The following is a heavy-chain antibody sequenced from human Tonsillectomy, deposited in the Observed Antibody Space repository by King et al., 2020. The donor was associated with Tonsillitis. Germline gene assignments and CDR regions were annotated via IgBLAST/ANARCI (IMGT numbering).Heavy chain of an antibody. V-gene: IGHV4-34*01. J-gene: IGHJ6*02. CDR3: ARTPSTVTTWSNYYGVDI. Sequence: VQLQQWGAGLLKPSETLSLTCAVYGGSFSGYYWSWIRQPPGKGLEWIGEINHSGSTNYNPSLKSRVTISIDTSKNQFSLRLNSVTAADTAVYYCARTPSTVTTWSNYYGVDIWGQGTTVTVSS. CDR2: INHSGST. CDR1: GGSFSGYY. D-gene: IGHD4-11*01.